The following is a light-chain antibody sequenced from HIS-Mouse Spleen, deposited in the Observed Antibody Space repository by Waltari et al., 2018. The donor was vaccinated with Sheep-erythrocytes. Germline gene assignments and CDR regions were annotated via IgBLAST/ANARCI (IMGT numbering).Light chain of an antibody. CDR1: KSGDKY. V-gene: IGLV3-1*01. J-gene: IGLJ2*01. Sequence: SYELTQPPSVSVSPGQTASITCSGDKSGDKYACWYQQKPGQSPVLVSYQDSKRPSGIPERFSGSNSGNTATLTISGTQAMDEADYYCQAWDSSTAVFGGGTKLTVL. CDR3: QAWDSSTAV. CDR2: QDS.